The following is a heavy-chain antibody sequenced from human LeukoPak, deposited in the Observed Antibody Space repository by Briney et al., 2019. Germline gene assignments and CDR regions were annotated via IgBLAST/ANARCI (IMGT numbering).Heavy chain of an antibody. J-gene: IGHJ4*02. CDR2: VNGNGGST. V-gene: IGHV3-23*01. CDR1: GFSFSTYA. CDR3: AKSLYGGCDY. Sequence: QTGGSLRLSCAASGFSFSTYAMSWVRQAPGKGLEWVSGVNGNGGSTSYADSVKGRFTIFRDNSKNRVYLQMNSLRVEDTAVYYCAKSLYGGCDYWGQGTVVTVSS. D-gene: IGHD3-16*02.